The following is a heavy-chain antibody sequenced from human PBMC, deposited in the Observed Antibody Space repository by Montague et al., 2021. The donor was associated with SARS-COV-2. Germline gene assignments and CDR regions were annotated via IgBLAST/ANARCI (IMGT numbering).Heavy chain of an antibody. CDR3: ARHKYDYVWGTSSGFFDY. D-gene: IGHD3-16*01. V-gene: IGHV4-59*08. Sequence: SETLSLTCTVSGGSISSYYWSWIRQPPGKVLEWIGYIYYSGSTNYNPSLKSRVTISVDTSKNQFSLKLSSVTAADTAVYYCARHKYDYVWGTSSGFFDYWGQGTLVSVSS. CDR1: GGSISSYY. CDR2: IYYSGST. J-gene: IGHJ4*02.